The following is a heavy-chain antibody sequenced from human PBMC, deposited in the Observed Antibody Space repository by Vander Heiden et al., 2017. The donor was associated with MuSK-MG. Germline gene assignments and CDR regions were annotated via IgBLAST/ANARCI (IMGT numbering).Heavy chain of an antibody. J-gene: IGHJ6*02. CDR1: RYSFTSYW. CDR3: AGRRSSSYPYYYGMDV. D-gene: IGHD6-13*01. CDR2: IYPGDSDT. V-gene: IGHV5-51*01. Sequence: EVQPVQSAPEATKPGVFPNISCKGSRYSFTSYWFGWGRQLPGQGLEWMGIIYPGDSDTRYSPSFQGQVTISADKSISTAYLQWSSLKTSDTAMYYCAGRRSSSYPYYYGMDVWGQGTTVTVSS.